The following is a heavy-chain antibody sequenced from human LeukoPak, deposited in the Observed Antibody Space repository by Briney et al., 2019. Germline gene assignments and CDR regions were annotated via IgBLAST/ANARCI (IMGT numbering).Heavy chain of an antibody. D-gene: IGHD6-13*01. V-gene: IGHV1-8*01. Sequence: ASVKVSCKASGYTFTSYDINWVRQATGQGREWTGWMNPNSGNTGYAQKFQGRVTMTRNTPISTAYMELSSLRSENTAVYYCARGRQGSSWYRDYYYYMDVWGKGTTVTISS. CDR1: GYTFTSYD. CDR3: ARGRQGSSWYRDYYYYMDV. CDR2: MNPNSGNT. J-gene: IGHJ6*03.